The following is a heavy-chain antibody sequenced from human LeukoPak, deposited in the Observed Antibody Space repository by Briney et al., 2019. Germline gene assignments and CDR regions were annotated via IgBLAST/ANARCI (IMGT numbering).Heavy chain of an antibody. V-gene: IGHV3-49*04. D-gene: IGHD2-2*01. Sequence: PGGSLRLSCTASGFTFGDYTMSWVRQAPGKGLEWVGFIRSEAYGGTTEYAASVKGRFTISRDDSKSIAYLQMNSLKTEGTAMYYCARDGCGSTSCYPVFDFWGQGTLVTVSS. CDR2: IRSEAYGGTT. CDR1: GFTFGDYT. J-gene: IGHJ4*02. CDR3: ARDGCGSTSCYPVFDF.